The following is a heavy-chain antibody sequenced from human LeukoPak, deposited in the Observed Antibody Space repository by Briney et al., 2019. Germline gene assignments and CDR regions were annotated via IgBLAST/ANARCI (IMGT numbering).Heavy chain of an antibody. D-gene: IGHD3-22*01. CDR2: IYYSGST. J-gene: IGHJ4*02. Sequence: PSETLSLTCTVSGGSISSYYWSRIRQPPGKGLEWIGYIYYSGSTNYNPSLKSRVTISVDTSKNQFSLKLSSVTAADTAVYYCASVPHYYYDSSGYSDYWGQGTLVTVSS. V-gene: IGHV4-59*08. CDR1: GGSISSYY. CDR3: ASVPHYYYDSSGYSDY.